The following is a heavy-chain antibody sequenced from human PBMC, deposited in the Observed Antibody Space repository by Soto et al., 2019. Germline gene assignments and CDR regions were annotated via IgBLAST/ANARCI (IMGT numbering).Heavy chain of an antibody. Sequence: PGGSLRLSCSASGFTFSSYAMHWVRQAPGKGLEYVSAISSNGGSTYYADSVKGRFTISRDNSKNTLYLQMSSLRAEDTAVYYCVKDIVVVEAASYYYGMDVWGQGTTVTVSS. D-gene: IGHD2-15*01. V-gene: IGHV3-64D*06. J-gene: IGHJ6*02. CDR1: GFTFSSYA. CDR2: ISSNGGST. CDR3: VKDIVVVEAASYYYGMDV.